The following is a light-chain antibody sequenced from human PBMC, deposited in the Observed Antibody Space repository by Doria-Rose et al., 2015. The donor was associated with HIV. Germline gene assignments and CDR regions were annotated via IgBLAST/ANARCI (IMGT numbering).Light chain of an antibody. J-gene: IGKJ5*01. CDR3: QQRSS. Sequence: QSPATLSLSPGERATLSCRASQSVSSYLAWYQQKPGQAPKLLIYDASNRATGIPARFSGSGSGTDFTLTISSLEPEDFAVYYCQQRSSFGQGTRLEIK. V-gene: IGKV3-11*01. CDR1: QSVSSY. CDR2: DAS.